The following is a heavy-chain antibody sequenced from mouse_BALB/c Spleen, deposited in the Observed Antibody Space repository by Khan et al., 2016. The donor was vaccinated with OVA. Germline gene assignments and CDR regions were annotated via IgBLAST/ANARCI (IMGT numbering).Heavy chain of an antibody. V-gene: IGHV1S135*01. D-gene: IGHD1-1*01. J-gene: IGHJ4*01. CDR2: IDPYNGGT. Sequence: VQLKQSGPELVKPGASVKVSCKASGYSFTDYNMYWVKQSHGKSLEWIGYIDPYNGGTSYNQKFKGKATLSVDKSSSTAFMHLNSLTSEDSVVYDGAPYYDGDYYAMDYWGQGTSVTVSS. CDR1: GYSFTDYN. CDR3: APYYDGDYYAMDY.